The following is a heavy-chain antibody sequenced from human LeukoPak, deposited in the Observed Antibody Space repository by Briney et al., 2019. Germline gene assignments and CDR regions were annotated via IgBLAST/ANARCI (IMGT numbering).Heavy chain of an antibody. CDR3: ATGTAMAPSYFDY. CDR1: GYTLTDLS. J-gene: IGHJ4*02. V-gene: IGHV1-24*01. Sequence: ASVKVSCKVSGYTLTDLSMHWVRQTPGKGLEWMGGFDPEDGETIYAQKFQGRVTMTEDTFTDTAYMELSGLRSEDTAVYYCATGTAMAPSYFDYWGQGTLVTVSS. D-gene: IGHD5-18*01. CDR2: FDPEDGET.